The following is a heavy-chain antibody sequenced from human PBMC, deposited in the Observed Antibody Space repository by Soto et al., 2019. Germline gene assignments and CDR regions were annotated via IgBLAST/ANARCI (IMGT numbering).Heavy chain of an antibody. V-gene: IGHV3-48*02. CDR1: GFTISGCS. Sequence: SLRLSCEASGFTISGCSMNWVRQAPGKGLEWLAYITIRTGNIVYADSVRGRFTISADNAENSVFLQMNSLRDEDTAVYFCVRDRDLDRDMVHADLWGQGTLVTVSA. CDR2: ITIRTGNI. J-gene: IGHJ4*01. D-gene: IGHD5-18*01. CDR3: VRDRDLDRDMVHADL.